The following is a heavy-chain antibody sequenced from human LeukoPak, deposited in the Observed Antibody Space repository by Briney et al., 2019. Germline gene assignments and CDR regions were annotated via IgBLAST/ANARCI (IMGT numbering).Heavy chain of an antibody. D-gene: IGHD2-2*01. CDR1: GYTFTGYY. CDR2: ISAYTGNT. J-gene: IGHJ4*02. Sequence: ASVKVSCKASGYTFTGYYIHWVRQAPGQGLEWMGWISAYTGNTYYAPKFQGRLTITTDPSTTTGHMELTSLRSDDTAVYCCTRVASTTCDCPDYFDFWGQGTRVTVSS. CDR3: TRVASTTCDCPDYFDF. V-gene: IGHV1-18*04.